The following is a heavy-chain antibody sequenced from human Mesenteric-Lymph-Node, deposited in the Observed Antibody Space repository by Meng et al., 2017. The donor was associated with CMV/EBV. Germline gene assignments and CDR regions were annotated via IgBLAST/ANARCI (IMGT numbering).Heavy chain of an antibody. CDR3: ARDRDYGGNSHTFDY. CDR1: GFTVSNNY. D-gene: IGHD4-23*01. CDR2: IYSGGST. Sequence: ASGFTVSNNYMSWVRQAPGKGLEWVSVIYSGGSTYYADSVKGRFTISRDNSKNTLYLQMNSLRAEDTAVYYCARDRDYGGNSHTFDYWGQGTLVTVSS. J-gene: IGHJ4*02. V-gene: IGHV3-66*01.